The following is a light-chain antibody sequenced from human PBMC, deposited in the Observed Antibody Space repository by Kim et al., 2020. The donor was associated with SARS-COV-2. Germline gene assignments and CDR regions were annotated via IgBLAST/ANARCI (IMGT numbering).Light chain of an antibody. V-gene: IGKV3-15*01. CDR1: QSVSSN. J-gene: IGKJ1*01. CDR2: GAS. CDR3: QQYNNWPPWT. Sequence: SPGERAPLSCRASQSVSSNLAWYQPKPGQAPRLLIYGASPRATGIPARFSGSGSGTEFTLTISSLQSEDCAVYYCQQYNNWPPWTFGQGTKVDIK.